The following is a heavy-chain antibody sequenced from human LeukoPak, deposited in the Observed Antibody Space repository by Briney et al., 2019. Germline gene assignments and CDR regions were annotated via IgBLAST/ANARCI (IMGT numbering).Heavy chain of an antibody. CDR2: ISGTGGST. V-gene: IGHV3-23*01. CDR3: AKDGRVGYSSSWSIY. CDR1: GFTFSSYA. J-gene: IGHJ4*02. D-gene: IGHD6-13*01. Sequence: GGSLRLSCAASGFTFSSYAMSWVRQAPGKGLEWVSAISGTGGSTHYADSVKGRFTISRDNSENTLYLQMNSLRAEDTAVYYCAKDGRVGYSSSWSIYWRQGTLVTVSS.